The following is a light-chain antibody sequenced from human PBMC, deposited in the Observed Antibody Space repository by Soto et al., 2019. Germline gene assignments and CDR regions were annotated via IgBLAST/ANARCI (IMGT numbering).Light chain of an antibody. V-gene: IGKV3-15*01. CDR1: QSVGNN. J-gene: IGKJ4*01. CDR3: QQHISWPLT. CDR2: GAS. Sequence: EIVMTQSPATLSVSPGERATLSCRASQSVGNNIAWYQQKPGQAPRLLIYGASTRATGIPARFSGSGSGTEFTLTISSLRSEDFAVYYCQQHISWPLTFGGGTKVDTK.